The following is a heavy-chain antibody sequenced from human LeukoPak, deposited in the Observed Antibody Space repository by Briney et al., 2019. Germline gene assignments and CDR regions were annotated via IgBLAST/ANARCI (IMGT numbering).Heavy chain of an antibody. Sequence: ASVKVSCKASGYTFTSCGISWVRQAPGQGLERMGWISAYNGNTNYAQKLQGRVTMTTDTSTSTDYMERRSLRSDDTAVYYCARDNLLGFGGSRTAHFDYWGQGTLVTVSS. J-gene: IGHJ4*02. D-gene: IGHD3-10*01. CDR2: ISAYNGNT. CDR3: ARDNLLGFGGSRTAHFDY. V-gene: IGHV1-18*01. CDR1: GYTFTSCG.